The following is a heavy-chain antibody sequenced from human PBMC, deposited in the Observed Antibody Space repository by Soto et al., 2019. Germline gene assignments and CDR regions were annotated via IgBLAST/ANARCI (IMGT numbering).Heavy chain of an antibody. CDR3: ARGVISYGDYYFDY. CDR2: IYSGGST. D-gene: IGHD5-18*01. V-gene: IGHV3-53*01. CDR1: GFTVSSNY. Sequence: GGSLRLSCAASGFTVSSNYMSWVRQAPGKGLEWVSVIYSGGSTYYADSVKGRFTISRDNSKNTLYLQMNSLRAEDTAVYYCARGVISYGDYYFDYWGQGTLVTVSS. J-gene: IGHJ4*02.